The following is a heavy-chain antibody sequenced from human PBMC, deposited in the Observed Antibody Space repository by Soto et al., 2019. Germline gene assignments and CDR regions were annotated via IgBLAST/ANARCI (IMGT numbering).Heavy chain of an antibody. CDR1: GGSISSGGYS. D-gene: IGHD6-19*01. V-gene: IGHV4-30-2*01. CDR3: ARGIEGWYQGRYYYGMDV. J-gene: IGHJ6*02. CDR2: IYHSGST. Sequence: PSETLSRTCAVSGGSISSGGYSWSWILQPPGKGLEWIGYIYHSGSTYYNPSLKSRVTISVDTSKNQFSLKLSSVTAADTAVYYCARGIEGWYQGRYYYGMDVWGQGNPGHRLL.